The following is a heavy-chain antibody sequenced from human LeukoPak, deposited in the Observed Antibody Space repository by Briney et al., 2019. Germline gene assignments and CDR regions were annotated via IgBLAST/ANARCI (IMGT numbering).Heavy chain of an antibody. V-gene: IGHV3-74*01. CDR3: ARGSSVVGLD. CDR1: GFTFSSYW. D-gene: IGHD2-15*01. J-gene: IGHJ4*02. Sequence: QPGESLRLSCAASGFTFSSYWMHWVRQAPGKGLVWVSRIKSDGSSTSYADSVKGRFTSSRDNAKNTLYLQMNSLRAEDTAVYYCARGSSVVGLDWGQGTLVTV. CDR2: IKSDGSST.